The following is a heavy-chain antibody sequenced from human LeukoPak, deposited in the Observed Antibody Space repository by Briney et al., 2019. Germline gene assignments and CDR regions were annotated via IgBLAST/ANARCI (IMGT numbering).Heavy chain of an antibody. J-gene: IGHJ4*02. V-gene: IGHV1-18*01. Sequence: ASVNVSYKASGYTFTNYGISWVRQAPGQGLEWMGWISAYNGNTNYAQKLQGRVTMTTDTSTSTAYMELRSLRSDDTAVYYCARYERSSYYDYWGQGTLVTVSS. CDR2: ISAYNGNT. CDR3: ARYERSSYYDY. D-gene: IGHD3-3*01. CDR1: GYTFTNYG.